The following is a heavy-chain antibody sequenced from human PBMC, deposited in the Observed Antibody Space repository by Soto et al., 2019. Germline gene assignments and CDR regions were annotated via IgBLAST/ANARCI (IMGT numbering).Heavy chain of an antibody. D-gene: IGHD2-15*01. CDR3: AREDRNWFDP. V-gene: IGHV1-3*01. J-gene: IGHJ5*02. Sequence: QVQLVQSGAEVKKPGASVKVSCKASGYTFTTYAMHWVRQAPGQRLESMGWIDAGNGNTKYSQKFQGRVTITRDTSASTVYMELSSLRSEDTAVYYCAREDRNWFDPWGQGTLVTVSS. CDR2: IDAGNGNT. CDR1: GYTFTTYA.